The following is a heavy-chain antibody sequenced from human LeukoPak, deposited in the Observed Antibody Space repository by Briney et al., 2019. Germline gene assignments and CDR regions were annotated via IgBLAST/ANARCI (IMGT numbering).Heavy chain of an antibody. Sequence: PSETLSLTCTVSGGSISSYYWSWIRQPPGKGLEWIGYFRYSGSNYDNPSLKSRVRISVDTSRDQFSLKVTSVTAADTAVYFCARGRTIFGVLNEGPILDYWGQGILVTVSS. J-gene: IGHJ4*02. V-gene: IGHV4-59*08. CDR2: FRYSGSN. D-gene: IGHD3-3*01. CDR1: GGSISSYY. CDR3: ARGRTIFGVLNEGPILDY.